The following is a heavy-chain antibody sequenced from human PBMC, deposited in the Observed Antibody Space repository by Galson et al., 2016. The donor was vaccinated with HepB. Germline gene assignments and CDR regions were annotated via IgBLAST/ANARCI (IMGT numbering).Heavy chain of an antibody. CDR2: INSDGTIS. V-gene: IGHV3-74*01. D-gene: IGHD4-23*01. J-gene: IGHJ5*02. Sequence: SLRLSCAASGFAFSSHWMHWGRQDLGKGLVWVSRINSDGTISNYADSVKGRFTISRDNAKNTLYLQMNSLRAEDTAVYFCVRDHSVVPTTAYNWFDPWGRGTLVTVSS. CDR3: VRDHSVVPTTAYNWFDP. CDR1: GFAFSSHW.